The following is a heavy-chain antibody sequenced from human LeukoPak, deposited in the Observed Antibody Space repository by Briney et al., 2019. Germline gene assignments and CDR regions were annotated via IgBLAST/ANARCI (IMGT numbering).Heavy chain of an antibody. CDR3: ARVPFRGSRPSFNY. CDR2: INADNGNT. V-gene: IGHV1-3*01. D-gene: IGHD6-6*01. CDR1: GYTFTNYP. Sequence: ASVKVSCKASGYTFTNYPMHWVRQAPGQRLEWMGWINADNGNTKYAQKFQGRVTMTRGTAMSTAYMELSRLRFEDTAVYYCARVPFRGSRPSFNYCGQGTLVTVSS. J-gene: IGHJ4*02.